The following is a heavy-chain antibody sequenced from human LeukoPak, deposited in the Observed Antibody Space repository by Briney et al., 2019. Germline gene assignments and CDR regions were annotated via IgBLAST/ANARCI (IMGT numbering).Heavy chain of an antibody. CDR3: ARHHLDTMVRGVKGNWFDP. V-gene: IGHV4-39*01. J-gene: IGHJ5*02. CDR2: IYYTGST. D-gene: IGHD3-10*01. CDR1: GGSISSSSYS. Sequence: SETLSLTCTVSGGSISSSSYSWGWIRQPPGKGLEWIGNIYYTGSTYYNPSLKSRVTISVDTSKNQFSLKLSSVTAADTAVYYCARHHLDTMVRGVKGNWFDPWGQGTLVTVPS.